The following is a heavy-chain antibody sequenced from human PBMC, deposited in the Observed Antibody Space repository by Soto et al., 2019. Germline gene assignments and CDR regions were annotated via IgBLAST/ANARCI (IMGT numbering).Heavy chain of an antibody. V-gene: IGHV3-30*18. Sequence: GGSLRLSCVASGFTFANYAMHWVRQAPGKGLEWVAAISYDGSKEFYADSVRGRFTISRDNPKRTLDLQMDSLRSEDTAVYFCAKVMQPYGTESWYYYSMDVWGKGTTVTVSS. CDR2: ISYDGSKE. J-gene: IGHJ6*03. D-gene: IGHD3-16*01. CDR1: GFTFANYA. CDR3: AKVMQPYGTESWYYYSMDV.